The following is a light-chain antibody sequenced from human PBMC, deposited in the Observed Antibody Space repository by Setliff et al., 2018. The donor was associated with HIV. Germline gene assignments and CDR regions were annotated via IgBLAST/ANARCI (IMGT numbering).Light chain of an antibody. CDR3: GTWDSSLSAGV. J-gene: IGLJ2*01. CDR1: SSTIGNDS. CDR2: DNN. V-gene: IGLV1-51*01. Sequence: QSALTQPPSVSAAPGQRVAISCSGGSSTIGNDSVSWYQQLPGTSPKLLIYDNNKRPSGIPDRFSGSTSGTSATLGIAGLQTGDEGDYYCGTWDSSLSAGVFGGGTKVTVL.